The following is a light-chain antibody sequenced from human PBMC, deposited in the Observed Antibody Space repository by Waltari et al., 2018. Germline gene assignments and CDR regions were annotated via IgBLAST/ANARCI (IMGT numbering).Light chain of an antibody. Sequence: EIVLTQSPATLSLSPGERATLSCRASQSISNNLAWYQQKPGQAPRLVLYDASNRATGIPARFSGSGSGTDFTLTISTLEPEDSAVYYCQQRANWPPGAAFGQGTKVEIK. J-gene: IGKJ1*01. CDR3: QQRANWPPGAA. CDR2: DAS. V-gene: IGKV3-11*01. CDR1: QSISNN.